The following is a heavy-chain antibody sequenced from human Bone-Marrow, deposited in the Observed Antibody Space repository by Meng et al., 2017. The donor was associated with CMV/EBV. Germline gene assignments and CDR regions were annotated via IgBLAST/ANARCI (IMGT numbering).Heavy chain of an antibody. D-gene: IGHD1-1*01. Sequence: SGPTLVKPTQTLTLTCTFSGFSLSTSGVGVGWIRQPPGKALEWLALIYWNDDKRYSPSLKSRLTITKDTSKNQVVLTMTNMDPVDTATYYCAHRGTGFLKPDYWGQGTLVTVSS. J-gene: IGHJ4*02. CDR2: IYWNDDK. V-gene: IGHV2-5*01. CDR3: AHRGTGFLKPDY. CDR1: GFSLSTSGVG.